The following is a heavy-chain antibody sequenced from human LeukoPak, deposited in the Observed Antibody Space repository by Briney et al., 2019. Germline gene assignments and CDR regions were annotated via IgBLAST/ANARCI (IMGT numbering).Heavy chain of an antibody. V-gene: IGHV1-46*01. J-gene: IGHJ4*02. CDR2: INSGGGTT. D-gene: IGHD3-22*01. CDR1: GYTFSNYY. CDR3: AREAADSSGYYAY. Sequence: ASVKVSRKTSGYTFSNYYMHWVRQAPGQGHEWMGIINSGGGTTSYAQKFEGRVTMTRDTSTSTVYMELRSLRSEDTAVYYCAREAADSSGYYAYWGQGTLVIVSS.